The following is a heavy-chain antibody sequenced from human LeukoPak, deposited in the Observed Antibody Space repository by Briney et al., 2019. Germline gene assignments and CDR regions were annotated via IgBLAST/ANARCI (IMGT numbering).Heavy chain of an antibody. J-gene: IGHJ4*02. D-gene: IGHD5-18*01. V-gene: IGHV4-39*01. CDR2: IYYSGST. CDR1: GGSISSSSYY. CDR3: ARLYRSYFDY. Sequence: SETLSLTCTVSGGSISSSSYYWGWIRQPPGKGLEWIGSIYYSGSTYYNPSLKSRVTISVDTSKNQFSLKLSSVTAADTAVYYCARLYRSYFDYWGQGTLVTVSS.